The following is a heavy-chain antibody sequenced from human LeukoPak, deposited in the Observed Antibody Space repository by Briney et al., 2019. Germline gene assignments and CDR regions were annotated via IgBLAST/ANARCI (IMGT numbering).Heavy chain of an antibody. V-gene: IGHV4-4*02. J-gene: IGHJ4*02. CDR3: SRENGAFSPFGY. D-gene: IGHD2-8*01. CDR2: ISLTGLT. CDR1: GGSISNTNW. Sequence: TETLSLTCGVSGGSISNTNWWSWVRQPPGQGLEWIGEISLTGLTHYNPSLESRVTVSLDKSKNQLSLNLTSVTAADTAVYYCSRENGAFSPFGYWGQGTLVTVLS.